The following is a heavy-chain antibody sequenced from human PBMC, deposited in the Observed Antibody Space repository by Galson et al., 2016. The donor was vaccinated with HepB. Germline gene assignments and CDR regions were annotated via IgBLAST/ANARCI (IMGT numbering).Heavy chain of an antibody. D-gene: IGHD6-19*01. CDR2: LYFGANT. J-gene: IGHJ4*02. Sequence: SETLSLTCSVSGGSINSSSFYWGWIRQSPGRGLEWIGTLYFGANTYYNPSLKSRVTISVDTSNNQFSLKLTSVTAEDTAIYYCASKGKEWLVHGYFDYWGRGTLATVSS. CDR1: GGSINSSSFY. V-gene: IGHV4-39*01. CDR3: ASKGKEWLVHGYFDY.